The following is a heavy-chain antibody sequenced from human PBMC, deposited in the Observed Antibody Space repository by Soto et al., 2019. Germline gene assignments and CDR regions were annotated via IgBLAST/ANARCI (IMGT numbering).Heavy chain of an antibody. D-gene: IGHD1-26*01. CDR2: IYPGDSDT. CDR1: GYSFTSYW. Sequence: LKISCKGSGYSFTSYWIGWVRQMPGKGLEWMGIIYPGDSDTRYSPSFQGQVTISADKSISTAYLQWSSLKASDTAMYYCARGCYSGSYLRCAFDIWGQGTMVTVSS. J-gene: IGHJ3*02. CDR3: ARGCYSGSYLRCAFDI. V-gene: IGHV5-51*01.